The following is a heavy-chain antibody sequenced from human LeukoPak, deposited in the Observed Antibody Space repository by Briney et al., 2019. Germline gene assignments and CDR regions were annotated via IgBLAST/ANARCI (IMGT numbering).Heavy chain of an antibody. CDR2: IDTAGDT. D-gene: IGHD3-22*01. J-gene: IGHJ5*02. CDR3: ARGQSCYASSCYLAP. V-gene: IGHV3-13*01. Sequence: GGSLRLSCAASGFTFSSYDMHWVRQATGKGLEWVSAIDTAGDTYYPGSVKGRFAISRENAKNSLYLQMNSLRAGDTAVYYCARGQSCYASSCYLAPWGQGTLVTVSS. CDR1: GFTFSSYD.